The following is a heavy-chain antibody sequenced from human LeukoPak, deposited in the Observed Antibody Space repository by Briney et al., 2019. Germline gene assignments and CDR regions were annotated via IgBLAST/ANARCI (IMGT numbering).Heavy chain of an antibody. V-gene: IGHV4-39*07. CDR2: IYYSGST. J-gene: IGHJ4*02. CDR3: ASELSSITPVAI. D-gene: IGHD4-23*01. CDR1: GGSISSSSYY. Sequence: SETLSLTCTVSGGSISSSSYYWGWIRQPPGKGLEWIGSIYYSGSTYYNPSLKSRVTISVDTSKNQSSLKLSSVTAADTAVYYCASELSSITPVAIWGQGTLVTVSS.